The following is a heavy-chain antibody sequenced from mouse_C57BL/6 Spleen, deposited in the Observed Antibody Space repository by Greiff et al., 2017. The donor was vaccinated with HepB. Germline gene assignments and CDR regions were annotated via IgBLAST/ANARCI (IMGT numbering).Heavy chain of an antibody. CDR3: ARDYYYGSSNVGYFDV. CDR2: INPSNGGT. D-gene: IGHD1-1*01. Sequence: VQLQQSGTELVKPGASVKLSCKASGYTFTSYWMHWVKQRPGQGLEWIGNINPSNGGTNYNEKFKSKATLTVDKSSSTAYMQLSSLTSEDSAVYYCARDYYYGSSNVGYFDVWGTGTTVTVSS. J-gene: IGHJ1*03. V-gene: IGHV1-53*01. CDR1: GYTFTSYW.